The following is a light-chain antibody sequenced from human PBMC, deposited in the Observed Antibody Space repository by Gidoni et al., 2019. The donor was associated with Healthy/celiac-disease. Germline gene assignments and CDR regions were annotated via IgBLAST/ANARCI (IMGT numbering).Light chain of an antibody. J-gene: IGKJ5*01. V-gene: IGKV1-33*01. Sequence: DIQMTASPSSLSASVGDRVTITCQASQDISNYLNLYQQKPGKAPKLLIYDASNLETGVPSRVRGSGSGTDFTFTISSLQPEDIATYYCQQYDNLPITVGQGTRLEIK. CDR2: DAS. CDR3: QQYDNLPIT. CDR1: QDISNY.